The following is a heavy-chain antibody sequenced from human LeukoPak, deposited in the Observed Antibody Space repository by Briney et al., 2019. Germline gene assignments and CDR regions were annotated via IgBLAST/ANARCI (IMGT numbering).Heavy chain of an antibody. CDR2: IRYDGSNK. Sequence: GGSLRLSCAASGFTFSSYAMHWVRQAPGKGLEWVAFIRYDGSNKYYADSVKGRFTISRDNSKDTLYLQMNSLRAEDTAVYYCAKVEYTTSWYGVGSLDYWGQGILVTVSS. CDR3: AKVEYTTSWYGVGSLDY. CDR1: GFTFSSYA. D-gene: IGHD6-13*01. J-gene: IGHJ4*02. V-gene: IGHV3-30*02.